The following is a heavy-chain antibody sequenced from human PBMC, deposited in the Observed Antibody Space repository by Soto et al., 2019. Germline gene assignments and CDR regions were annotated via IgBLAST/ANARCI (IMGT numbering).Heavy chain of an antibody. J-gene: IGHJ6*02. V-gene: IGHV5-51*01. Sequence: GESLKISCKGSGYSFTSYWIGWVRQMPGKGLEWMGIIYPGDSDTRYSPSFQGQVTISADKSISTAYLQWSSLKASDTAMYYCARGKQQLVPVRGMDVWGQGTTVTVSS. CDR3: ARGKQQLVPVRGMDV. CDR1: GYSFTSYW. CDR2: IYPGDSDT. D-gene: IGHD6-13*01.